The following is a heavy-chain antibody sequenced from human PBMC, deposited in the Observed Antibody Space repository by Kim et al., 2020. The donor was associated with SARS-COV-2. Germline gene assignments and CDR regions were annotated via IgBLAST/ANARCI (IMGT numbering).Heavy chain of an antibody. V-gene: IGHV1-18*01. CDR2: ISAYNGNT. D-gene: IGHD3-22*01. CDR1: GYTFTSYG. Sequence: ASVKVSCKASGYTFTSYGISWVRQAPGQGLEWMGWISAYNGNTNYAQKLQGRVTMTTDTSTSTAYMELRSLRSDDTAVYYCARGCRLDIRGYYAFDIWGQGTMVTVSS. CDR3: ARGCRLDIRGYYAFDI. J-gene: IGHJ3*02.